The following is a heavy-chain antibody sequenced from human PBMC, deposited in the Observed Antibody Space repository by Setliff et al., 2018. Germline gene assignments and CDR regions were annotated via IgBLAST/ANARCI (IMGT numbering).Heavy chain of an antibody. CDR1: GFTFSAYG. CDR3: AKRGHYSSSDGLSFDF. J-gene: IGHJ4*02. D-gene: IGHD6-6*01. Sequence: GGSLRLSCVASGFTFSAYGMSWVRQAPGKGLEWVSSVYNGNDETKYADFVKGRFTISRDRSKNTVYLQMNRLRAEDTAVYYCAKRGHYSSSDGLSFDFWGQGTQVTVSS. V-gene: IGHV3-23*01. CDR2: VYNGNDET.